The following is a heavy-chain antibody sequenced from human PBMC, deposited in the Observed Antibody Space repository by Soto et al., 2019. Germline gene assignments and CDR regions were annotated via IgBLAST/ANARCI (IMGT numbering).Heavy chain of an antibody. CDR1: GFSFSSCW. D-gene: IGHD4-4*01. Sequence: EVQLVESGGGLVQPGGSLRLSCLTSGFSFSSCWMSWVRQAPGKGLEWVANIKQNGTEKFYVDSVKGRFTISRDNAKNSLYLEMNSLRAEDTAVYYCAREKWLQFYFYYGLDVWGQGTTVTVSS. J-gene: IGHJ6*02. CDR3: AREKWLQFYFYYGLDV. CDR2: IKQNGTEK. V-gene: IGHV3-7*01.